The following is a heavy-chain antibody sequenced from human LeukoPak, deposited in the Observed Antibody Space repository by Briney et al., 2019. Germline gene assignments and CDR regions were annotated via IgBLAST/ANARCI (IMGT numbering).Heavy chain of an antibody. Sequence: HSETLSLTCTLSGGSISSYSWGWIWQPPGKGLEWIGCIYYSGSTNYNPSLKSRVTISVDTSKNQFSLKLSSVPAADTAVYYCARGKWGSGSHHYYYYYGMDVWGQGTTVTVSS. J-gene: IGHJ6*02. CDR3: ARGKWGSGSHHYYYYYGMDV. CDR2: IYYSGST. D-gene: IGHD3-10*01. CDR1: GGSISSYS. V-gene: IGHV4-59*01.